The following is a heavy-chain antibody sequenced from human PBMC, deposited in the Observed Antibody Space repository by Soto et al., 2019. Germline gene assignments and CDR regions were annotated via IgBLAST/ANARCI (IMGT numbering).Heavy chain of an antibody. Sequence: SETLSLTCTVPGGSISSSYWSWIRQPPGKGLEWLAYIYDDGSANYNPSLKSRATISLDMSKNQFSLKLTSVTAADTAVYYCARDKYCSGGSCRKNWFDPWGQGTLVTVSS. J-gene: IGHJ5*02. CDR3: ARDKYCSGGSCRKNWFDP. D-gene: IGHD2-15*01. CDR1: GGSISSSY. CDR2: IYDDGSA. V-gene: IGHV4-59*01.